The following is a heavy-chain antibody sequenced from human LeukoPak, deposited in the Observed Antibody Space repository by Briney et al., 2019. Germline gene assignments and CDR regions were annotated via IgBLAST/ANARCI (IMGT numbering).Heavy chain of an antibody. V-gene: IGHV3-7*03. D-gene: IGHD6-13*01. CDR1: GFPFSAYW. Sequence: GGSLRLSCAASGFPFSAYWMNWFRQAPGKGLEWVASINQVGSEKYYVDSVKGRFTISRDNAKTSLYLQMNSLRAEDTAVYYCTRDGVAAGLYFDCWGQGTLVTVSS. J-gene: IGHJ4*02. CDR2: INQVGSEK. CDR3: TRDGVAAGLYFDC.